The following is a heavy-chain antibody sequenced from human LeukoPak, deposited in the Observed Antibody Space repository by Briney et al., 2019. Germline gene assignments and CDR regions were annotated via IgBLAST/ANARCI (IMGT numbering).Heavy chain of an antibody. CDR1: GFTFSSYV. D-gene: IGHD3-10*01. Sequence: GGSLRLSCAASGFTFSSYVMSWVRQAPGKWLEWVSAISGSGGSTYYADSVKGRFTISRDNAKNSLYLQMNSLRAVDTAVSYCARGSTYYYGSGSYYNGRNWFDPWGQGTLVTVS. CDR3: ARGSTYYYGSGSYYNGRNWFDP. V-gene: IGHV3-23*01. CDR2: ISGSGGST. J-gene: IGHJ5*02.